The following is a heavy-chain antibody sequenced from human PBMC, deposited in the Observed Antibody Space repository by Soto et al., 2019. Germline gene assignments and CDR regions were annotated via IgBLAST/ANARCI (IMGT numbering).Heavy chain of an antibody. CDR3: AKFGSSGPYEFDY. J-gene: IGHJ4*02. CDR1: GFTFSIYG. D-gene: IGHD6-19*01. Sequence: QVQLVESGGGVVQPGRSLRLSCAASGFTFSIYGMHWVRQAPGKGLEWVAVISYDGSNKYYADSVKGRFTISRDNSKNTLYLQMNSLRAEDTAVYYCAKFGSSGPYEFDYWGQGTLVTVSS. V-gene: IGHV3-30*18. CDR2: ISYDGSNK.